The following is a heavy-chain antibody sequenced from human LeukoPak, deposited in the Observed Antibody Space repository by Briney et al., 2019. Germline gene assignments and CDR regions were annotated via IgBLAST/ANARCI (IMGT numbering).Heavy chain of an antibody. CDR3: ATRSHSSGYPFDY. Sequence: KSSETLSLTCTVSGGSISSSLNYWGWIRQPPGKGLEWIGSITYYNPSLKSRVTISVDTSKNQFSLKLSSVTAADTAVYYCATRSHSSGYPFDYWGQGTLVTVSS. J-gene: IGHJ4*02. CDR1: GGSISSSLNY. D-gene: IGHD3-22*01. V-gene: IGHV4-39*07. CDR2: IT.